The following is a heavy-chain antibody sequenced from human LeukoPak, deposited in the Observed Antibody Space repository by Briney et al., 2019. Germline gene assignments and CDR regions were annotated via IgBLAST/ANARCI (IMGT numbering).Heavy chain of an antibody. Sequence: GESLKISCKGSGYSFTSYWIGWVRQMPGKGLEWMGSIYPGDSATRYSPSFPGQVTISANKSISTAYLQWSSLKASDTAMYYCARRDYDFWSGYYKNWFDPWGQGTLVTVSS. CDR1: GYSFTSYW. J-gene: IGHJ5*02. CDR2: IYPGDSAT. D-gene: IGHD3-3*01. V-gene: IGHV5-51*01. CDR3: ARRDYDFWSGYYKNWFDP.